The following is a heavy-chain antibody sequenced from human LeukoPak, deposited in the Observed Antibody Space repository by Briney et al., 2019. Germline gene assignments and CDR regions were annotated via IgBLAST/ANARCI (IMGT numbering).Heavy chain of an antibody. V-gene: IGHV3-7*03. D-gene: IGHD6-19*01. Sequence: PGGSLRLSCAASGFSFSSSWMAWVRQAPGQGLEWVANLKQDAYQTFYLESVKGRFTISRDNAKNSPYLYMNSLRVEDTAMYYCARDRRSGLDHWGQGALVTVSS. J-gene: IGHJ4*02. CDR1: GFSFSSSW. CDR3: ARDRRSGLDH. CDR2: LKQDAYQT.